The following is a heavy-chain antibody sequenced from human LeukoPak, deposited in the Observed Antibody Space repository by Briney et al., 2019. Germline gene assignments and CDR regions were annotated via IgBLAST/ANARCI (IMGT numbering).Heavy chain of an antibody. Sequence: GGSLSLSCAVSVFSVTNNYVSCVRGSPGKVLEGFSGFYVGGVTYYAASVKGPFTMSRDNCEDPLYLQMDSLRAEDTAVYYCERGDGYNFFDYWGQGTLVTVSS. CDR2: FYVGGVT. CDR1: VFSVTNNY. J-gene: IGHJ4*02. V-gene: IGHV3-53*01. D-gene: IGHD5-24*01. CDR3: ERGDGYNFFDY.